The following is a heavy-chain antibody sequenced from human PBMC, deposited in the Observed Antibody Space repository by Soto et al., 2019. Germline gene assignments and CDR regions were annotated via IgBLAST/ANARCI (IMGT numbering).Heavy chain of an antibody. D-gene: IGHD6-19*01. CDR1: GGTFSSYA. J-gene: IGHJ6*02. Sequence: SVKVSCKASGGTFSSYAISWVRQAPGQGLEWMGGIIPIFGTANYAQKFQGRVTITADESTSTAYMELSSLRSEDTAVYYCAREDSSGSPNLAYYYYYGMDVWGQGTTVTVSS. CDR2: IIPIFGTA. V-gene: IGHV1-69*13. CDR3: AREDSSGSPNLAYYYYYGMDV.